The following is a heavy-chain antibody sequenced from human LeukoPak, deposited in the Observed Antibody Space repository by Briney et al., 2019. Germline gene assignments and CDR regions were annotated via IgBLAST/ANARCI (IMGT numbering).Heavy chain of an antibody. D-gene: IGHD1-26*01. Sequence: ESSETLSLTCTVSGGSISSYYWSWIRQPPGKGLEWIGYIYSSGSTSYNPSLKSRVTISVDTSKNQFSLKLSSVTAADTAVYFCARGGLVGASANDAFDIWGQGTRVTVSS. CDR2: IYSSGST. CDR1: GGSISSYY. J-gene: IGHJ3*02. V-gene: IGHV4-59*01. CDR3: ARGGLVGASANDAFDI.